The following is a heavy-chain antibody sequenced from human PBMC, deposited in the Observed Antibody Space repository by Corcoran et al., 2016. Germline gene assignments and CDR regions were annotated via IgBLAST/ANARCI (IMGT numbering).Heavy chain of an antibody. J-gene: IGHJ6*02. Sequence: QVQLVESGGGVVQPGRSLRLSCAASGFTFSSYGMHWVRQAPGKGLEWVAVISYDGSNKYYADSVKGRFTISRDNSKNTLYLHMNSLRAEDTAVYYCAKDTASGWYNYYYGMDVWGQGTTVTVSS. CDR1: GFTFSSYG. CDR3: AKDTASGWYNYYYGMDV. V-gene: IGHV3-30*18. D-gene: IGHD6-19*01. CDR2: ISYDGSNK.